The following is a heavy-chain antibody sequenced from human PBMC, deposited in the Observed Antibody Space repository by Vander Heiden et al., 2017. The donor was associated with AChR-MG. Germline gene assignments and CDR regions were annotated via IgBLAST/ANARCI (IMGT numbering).Heavy chain of an antibody. CDR3: ARGVVGRRPEVVAFDI. CDR1: GFPFSSYD. D-gene: IGHD2-15*01. Sequence: EVQLVESGGGLVQPGGSLRLSCAASGFPFSSYDMHWVRQATGKGLEWVSAIGTAGDTYYPGSVKGRFTISRENAKNSWDLQMNSLRAGETAVYYCARGVVGRRPEVVAFDIWGQVTMVTVSS. J-gene: IGHJ3*02. V-gene: IGHV3-13*01. CDR2: IGTAGDT.